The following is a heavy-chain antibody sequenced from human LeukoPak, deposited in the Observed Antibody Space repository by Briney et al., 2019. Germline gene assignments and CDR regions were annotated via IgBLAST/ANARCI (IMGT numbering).Heavy chain of an antibody. Sequence: GGSLRLSCAASGFTFDKYAMHWVRQAPGKGLEWVSGIGWNGNNVGYADSVKGRFTISRDNAKNSLYLQMSSLRAEDTVLYYCASDQRCSSISCYDSYYYYMDVWGKGTTVTVSS. CDR3: ASDQRCSSISCYDSYYYYMDV. CDR2: IGWNGNNV. D-gene: IGHD2-2*01. CDR1: GFTFDKYA. J-gene: IGHJ6*03. V-gene: IGHV3-9*01.